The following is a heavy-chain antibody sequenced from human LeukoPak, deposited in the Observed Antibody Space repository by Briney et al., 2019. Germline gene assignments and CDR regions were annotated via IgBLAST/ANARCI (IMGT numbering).Heavy chain of an antibody. D-gene: IGHD2-21*01. Sequence: PSETLSLTCTASGGSISSGSYYWSWIRQPAGKGLEWIGRIYTSGSTNYNPSLKSRVTISVDTSKNQFSLKLSSVTAADTAVYYCARGILPRLDAFDIWGQGTMVTVSS. CDR1: GGSISSGSYY. J-gene: IGHJ3*02. V-gene: IGHV4-61*02. CDR2: IYTSGST. CDR3: ARGILPRLDAFDI.